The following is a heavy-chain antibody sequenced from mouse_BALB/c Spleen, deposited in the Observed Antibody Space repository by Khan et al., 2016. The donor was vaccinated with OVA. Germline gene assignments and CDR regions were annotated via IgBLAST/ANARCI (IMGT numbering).Heavy chain of an antibody. CDR1: GFSLTSYG. J-gene: IGHJ4*01. Sequence: QIQLVQSGPGLVAPSQSLSITCTISGFSLTSYGVHWVRQPPGKGLEWLVVIWSDGSTTYNSTLKSRLSISKDNSKSQVFLKMNSLHTDDTAMYYCARQPYYHYYAMDYWGQGTSVTVSS. CDR2: IWSDGST. V-gene: IGHV2-6-1*01. CDR3: ARQPYYHYYAMDY. D-gene: IGHD2-10*01.